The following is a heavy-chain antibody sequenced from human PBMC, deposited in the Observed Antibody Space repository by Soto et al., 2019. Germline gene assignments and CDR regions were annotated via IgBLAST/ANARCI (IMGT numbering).Heavy chain of an antibody. CDR3: ATVLRGVVNWFDA. D-gene: IGHD3-10*01. J-gene: IGHJ5*02. CDR1: GDTFTNFG. CDR2: IATYNSNR. Sequence: GPEVKKPGASITVSCKTSGDTFTNFGLSWVRQAPGQGLEWMGWIATYNSNRNYAQKFQGRLTLTTDTSTSTAYMELKSLRYDDTAVYYCATVLRGVVNWFDAWGQGTLVTVSS. V-gene: IGHV1-18*01.